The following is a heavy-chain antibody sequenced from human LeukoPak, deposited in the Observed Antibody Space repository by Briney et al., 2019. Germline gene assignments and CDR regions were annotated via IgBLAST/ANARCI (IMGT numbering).Heavy chain of an antibody. V-gene: IGHV4-30-4*08. D-gene: IGHD4-11*01. CDR1: GGSLNSGDYY. Sequence: SGTLSLTCTVSGGSLNSGDYYWSWIRQPPGKGLEWIGYIYYSGSTNYNPSLKSRLTMSVDTSKNQFSLKLSSVTAADTAVYYCARDHDHYSMDYWGQGTLVTVSS. CDR3: ARDHDHYSMDY. J-gene: IGHJ4*02. CDR2: IYYSGST.